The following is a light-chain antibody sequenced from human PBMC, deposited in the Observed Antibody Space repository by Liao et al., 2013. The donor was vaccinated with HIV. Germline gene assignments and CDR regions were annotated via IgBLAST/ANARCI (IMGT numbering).Light chain of an antibody. J-gene: IGLJ3*02. Sequence: SYVLTQPPSVSVAPGKTARITCGGINIGSKTVHWYQQRPGQAPVLVIYYDSDRPSGIPERFSGSNSGNMATLTISRVEAGDEADYYCQVWDNSSGVFGGGTKLTLL. CDR1: NIGSKT. CDR2: YDS. CDR3: QVWDNSSGV. V-gene: IGLV3-21*01.